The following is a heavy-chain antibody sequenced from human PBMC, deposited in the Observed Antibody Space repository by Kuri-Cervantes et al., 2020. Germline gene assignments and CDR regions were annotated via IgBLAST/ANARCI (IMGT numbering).Heavy chain of an antibody. Sequence: SETLSLTCSVSGGSISGYYWSWIRQPPGKGLEWIGYIYYSGSTNYNPSLKSRVTISVDTSKNQFSLKLSSVTAADTAVYYCARWYYDFWSGYSIYGMDVWGQGTTVTVSS. CDR1: GGSISGYY. J-gene: IGHJ6*02. CDR3: ARWYYDFWSGYSIYGMDV. D-gene: IGHD3-3*01. V-gene: IGHV4-59*01. CDR2: IYYSGST.